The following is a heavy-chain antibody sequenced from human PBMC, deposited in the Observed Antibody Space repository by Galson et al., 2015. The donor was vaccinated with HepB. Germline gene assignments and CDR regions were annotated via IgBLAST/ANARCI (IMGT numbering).Heavy chain of an antibody. CDR3: ARAGRYRGYPSAF. V-gene: IGHV3-7*01. CDR2: IKQDGSEK. J-gene: IGHJ4*02. Sequence: SLRLSCAASGFTFSDYWMSWVRQAPGKGLEWVANIKQDGSEKYYVDSVKGRFSISRDNAKNSLYLQMNSLRAEDTAVYFCARAGRYRGYPSAFWGKGTLVTVPP. D-gene: IGHD5-12*01. CDR1: GFTFSDYW.